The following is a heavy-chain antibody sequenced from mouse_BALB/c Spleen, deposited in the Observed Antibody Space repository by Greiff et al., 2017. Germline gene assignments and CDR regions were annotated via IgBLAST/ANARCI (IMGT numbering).Heavy chain of an antibody. J-gene: IGHJ2*01. CDR3: TRTYFDY. Sequence: EVQGVESGGGLVQPGGSMKLSCVASGFTFSSYWMSWVRQSPEKGLEWVAEIRLKSDNYATHYAESVKGKFTISRDDSKSRLYLQMNSLRAEDTGIYYCTRTYFDYWGQGTTLTVSS. V-gene: IGHV6-6*02. CDR1: GFTFSSYW. CDR2: IRLKSDNYAT.